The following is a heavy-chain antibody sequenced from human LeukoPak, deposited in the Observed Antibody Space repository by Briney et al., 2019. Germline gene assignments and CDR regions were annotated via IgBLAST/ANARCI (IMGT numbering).Heavy chain of an antibody. Sequence: PGGSLRLSCAASGFTFSNAWMSWVRQAPGKGLEWVGRIKSKTDGGTTDYAAPVKGRFTISRDDSKNTLYLQMNSLKTEDTAVYYCTTDSGSAAPYDAFDIWGQGTMVTVSS. CDR1: GFTFSNAW. CDR3: TTDSGSAAPYDAFDI. J-gene: IGHJ3*02. V-gene: IGHV3-15*01. CDR2: IKSKTDGGTT. D-gene: IGHD6-13*01.